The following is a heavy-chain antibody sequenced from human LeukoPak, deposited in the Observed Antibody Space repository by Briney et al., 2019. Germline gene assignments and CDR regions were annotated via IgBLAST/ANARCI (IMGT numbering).Heavy chain of an antibody. Sequence: ASVKVSCKASGGTFSSYAISWVRQAPGQGLEWMGGVIPIFGTANYAQQFQGKVTITADESTSTAYMELSSLRSEDTAVYYCARTTYYYDSSGYSHFDYWGQGTLVTVSS. V-gene: IGHV1-69*13. CDR1: GGTFSSYA. J-gene: IGHJ4*02. D-gene: IGHD3-22*01. CDR2: VIPIFGTA. CDR3: ARTTYYYDSSGYSHFDY.